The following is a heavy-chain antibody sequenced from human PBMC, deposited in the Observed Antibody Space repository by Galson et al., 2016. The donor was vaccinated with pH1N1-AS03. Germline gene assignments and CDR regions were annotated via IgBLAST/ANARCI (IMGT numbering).Heavy chain of an antibody. CDR3: ARVACCSISCLDD. V-gene: IGHV1-69*10. CDR2: IIPAVGIT. CDR1: GGTFGTYG. J-gene: IGHJ4*02. Sequence: SVKVSCKATGGTFGTYGITWVRQGPGQGLEWMGGIIPAVGITHYAQKYQGRVTFTADESTTTAYMELSRLRSEDTAVYFCARVACCSISCLDDWGQGTLVTVSS. D-gene: IGHD2-2*01.